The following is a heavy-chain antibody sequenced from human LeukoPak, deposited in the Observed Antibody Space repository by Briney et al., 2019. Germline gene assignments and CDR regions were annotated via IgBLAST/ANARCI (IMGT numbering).Heavy chain of an antibody. Sequence: TSETLSLTCAVSGDSISSSHWWTWVRQPPGKGLEWIGEIYHRGTTNYNLSLKSRVTISVDRSKNQFSLRLTSVTAADTAVYYCARDYGSGDYYFAHWGQGALVTVSP. CDR3: ARDYGSGDYYFAH. J-gene: IGHJ4*02. CDR1: GDSISSSHW. V-gene: IGHV4-4*02. D-gene: IGHD3-10*01. CDR2: IYHRGTT.